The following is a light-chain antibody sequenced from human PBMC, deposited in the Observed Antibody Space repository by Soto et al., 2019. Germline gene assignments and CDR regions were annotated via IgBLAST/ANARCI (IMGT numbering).Light chain of an antibody. Sequence: QSVLTQPRSVSGSPGQSVTISCTGTSSDVGGYNYVSWYQQHPGKAPKLTIYDVSKRPSGVPDRFSGSKSGNTASLTISGLQAEDEADYYCCSYAGSYWVFGGGTKLTVL. CDR3: CSYAGSYWV. J-gene: IGLJ3*02. CDR2: DVS. CDR1: SSDVGGYNY. V-gene: IGLV2-11*01.